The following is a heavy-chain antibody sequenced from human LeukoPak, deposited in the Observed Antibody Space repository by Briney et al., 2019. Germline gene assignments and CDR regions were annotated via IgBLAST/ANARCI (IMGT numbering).Heavy chain of an antibody. CDR3: ARARRRSYGDYTWFDP. CDR2: INHSGST. D-gene: IGHD4-17*01. Sequence: SETLSLTCTVSGGSISSSSYYWGWIRQPPGKGLEWIGEINHSGSTNYNPSRKSRVTISVDTSKSQFSLKLSSVTAADTAVYYCARARRRSYGDYTWFDPWGQGTLVTVSS. V-gene: IGHV4-39*07. J-gene: IGHJ5*02. CDR1: GGSISSSSYY.